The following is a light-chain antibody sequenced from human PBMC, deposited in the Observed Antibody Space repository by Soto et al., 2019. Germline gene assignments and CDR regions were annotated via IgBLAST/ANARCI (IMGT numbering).Light chain of an antibody. J-gene: IGKJ1*01. CDR3: LHYNSYWT. V-gene: IGKV1-5*03. CDR2: KAS. Sequence: DIQMTQSPCTLSASVGDRVTITCRTSASIRSWLAWYQQKPGKAPKVLIYKASSIESGVPSRFSGSASGTEFTLTIRRLQPDYFAYYCCLHYNSYWTFGQGTKVEIK. CDR1: ASIRSW.